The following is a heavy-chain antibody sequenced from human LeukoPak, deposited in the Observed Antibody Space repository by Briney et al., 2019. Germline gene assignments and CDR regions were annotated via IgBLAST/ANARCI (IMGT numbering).Heavy chain of an antibody. J-gene: IGHJ2*01. D-gene: IGHD6-13*01. V-gene: IGHV4-59*01. CDR1: GGSISSYY. CDR2: IYYSGST. CDR3: AGAAAGTQQYWYFDL. Sequence: PSETLSLTCTVSGGSISSYYWSWIRQPPGKGLEWIGYIYYSGSTNYNPSLKSRVTISVDTSKNQFSLKLSSVTAADTAVYYCAGAAAGTQQYWYFDLWGRGTLVTVSS.